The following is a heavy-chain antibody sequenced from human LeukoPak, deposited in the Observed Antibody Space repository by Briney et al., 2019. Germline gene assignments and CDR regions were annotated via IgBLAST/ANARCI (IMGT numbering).Heavy chain of an antibody. CDR2: IYYSGST. Sequence: SETLSLTCTVSGGSISSSSYYWGWIRQPPGKGLEWIGYIYYSGSTYYNPSLKSRVTMSVDTSKNQFSLKLTSVTAADTAVYYCASLYCSGGSCYKFDYWGQGTLVTVSS. D-gene: IGHD2-15*01. V-gene: IGHV4-39*07. J-gene: IGHJ4*02. CDR3: ASLYCSGGSCYKFDY. CDR1: GGSISSSSYY.